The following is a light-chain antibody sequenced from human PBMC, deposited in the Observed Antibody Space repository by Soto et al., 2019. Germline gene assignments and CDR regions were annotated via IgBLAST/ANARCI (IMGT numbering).Light chain of an antibody. CDR2: EHN. Sequence: NFMLTQPHSVSESPGKTVTISCTRSRGSIASNYVQWYQQRPGSAPTTVIYEHNQRPSGVPDRFSGSTDGSSNSASLTISGLQTEDEADYYCQSYDSYTVVFGGGTKLTVI. V-gene: IGLV6-57*04. CDR1: RGSIASNY. J-gene: IGLJ2*01. CDR3: QSYDSYTVV.